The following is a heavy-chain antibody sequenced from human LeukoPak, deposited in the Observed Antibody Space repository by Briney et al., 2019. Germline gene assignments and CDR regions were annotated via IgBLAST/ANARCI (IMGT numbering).Heavy chain of an antibody. D-gene: IGHD2-2*01. Sequence: GGSLRLSCAASGFTLSSYWMSWVRQAPGKGLEWVANIKQDGSEKYYVDSVKGRFTISRDNAKNSLYLQMNSLRAEDTAVYYCVRVRGCSSTICHYFDYWGQGTLVTVSS. CDR1: GFTLSSYW. CDR3: VRVRGCSSTICHYFDY. CDR2: IKQDGSEK. V-gene: IGHV3-7*03. J-gene: IGHJ4*02.